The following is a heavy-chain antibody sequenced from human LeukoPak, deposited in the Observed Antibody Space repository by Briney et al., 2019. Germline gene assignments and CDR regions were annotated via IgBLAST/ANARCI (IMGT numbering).Heavy chain of an antibody. CDR1: GGSISSSNW. Sequence: PSETLSLTCAVSGGSISSSNWWSWVRQPPGKGLEWIGEIYYSGSTYYNPSLKSRVTISVDTSKNQFSLKLSSVTAADTAVYYCARDPIPLFDYWGQGTLVTVSS. J-gene: IGHJ4*02. CDR2: IYYSGST. V-gene: IGHV4-4*02. CDR3: ARDPIPLFDY.